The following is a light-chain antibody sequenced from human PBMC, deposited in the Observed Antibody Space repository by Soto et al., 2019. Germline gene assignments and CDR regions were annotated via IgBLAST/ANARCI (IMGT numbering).Light chain of an antibody. J-gene: IGKJ1*01. CDR3: QQYYNWPA. CDR1: QSISDT. CDR2: SAS. V-gene: IGKV3-15*01. Sequence: EIVMTQSPATLSVSPGGRATVSCRASQSISDTLAWYQQKPGQAPRLLIYSASRRATGFPGRFSGSGSGTDFTLTISSLQSEDLAVYYCQQYYNWPAFGQGTKVDIK.